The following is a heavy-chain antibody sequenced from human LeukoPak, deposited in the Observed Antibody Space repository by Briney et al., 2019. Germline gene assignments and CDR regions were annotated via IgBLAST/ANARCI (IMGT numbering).Heavy chain of an antibody. D-gene: IGHD5-18*01. CDR3: AASRKGDTAMEHFYFYMDV. Sequence: ASVRVSCKVSGYALTELSMHWVRQAPGKGREWMGSFDLEEGKTVYAQKFQGRDNMTEDTSTETVYMEVSRLTSEDAAVYFCAASRKGDTAMEHFYFYMDVWGKGTTVTVSS. V-gene: IGHV1-24*01. J-gene: IGHJ6*03. CDR2: FDLEEGKT. CDR1: GYALTELS.